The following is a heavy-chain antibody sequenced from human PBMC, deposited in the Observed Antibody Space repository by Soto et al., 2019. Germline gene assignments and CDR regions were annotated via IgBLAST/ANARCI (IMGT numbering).Heavy chain of an antibody. D-gene: IGHD3-22*01. Sequence: SETLSLTCAVSGCTISRDYSSSIRQLPGEGLEGMGYIYYIVNTHYNPSLKSRVTISVDTSKNQFSLKLSSVTAADTAVYYCARHLSSGPETPFDYWGQGTLVTVSS. J-gene: IGHJ4*02. CDR1: GCTISRDY. V-gene: IGHV4-59*08. CDR3: ARHLSSGPETPFDY. CDR2: IYYIVNT.